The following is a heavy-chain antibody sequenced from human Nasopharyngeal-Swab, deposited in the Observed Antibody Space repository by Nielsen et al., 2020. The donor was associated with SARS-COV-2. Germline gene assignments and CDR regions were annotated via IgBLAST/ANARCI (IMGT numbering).Heavy chain of an antibody. J-gene: IGHJ6*02. V-gene: IGHV4-59*08. CDR1: GGSISSYY. CDR3: ARQSDYYYYGMDV. Sequence: GSLRLSCTVSGGSISSYYWSWIRQPPGKGLEWIGYIYYSGSTNYNPSLKSRVTISVDTSKNQFSLKLSSVTAADTAVYYCARQSDYYYYGMDVWGQGTTVTVSS. CDR2: IYYSGST.